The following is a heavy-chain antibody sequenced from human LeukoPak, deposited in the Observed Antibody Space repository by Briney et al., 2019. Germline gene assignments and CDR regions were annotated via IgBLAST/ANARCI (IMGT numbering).Heavy chain of an antibody. J-gene: IGHJ4*02. CDR2: IRYDGNNK. D-gene: IGHD4-11*01. CDR1: GFIFSSYG. Sequence: GGSLRLSWAASGFIFSSYGMHWVRKAPGKGLEWVAFIRYDGNNKFYADSVKGRFTISRDNSQNTLYLQMNSLRAEDTAVYYCAKDKVTTLYYFDYWGQGTLVAVSS. CDR3: AKDKVTTLYYFDY. V-gene: IGHV3-30*02.